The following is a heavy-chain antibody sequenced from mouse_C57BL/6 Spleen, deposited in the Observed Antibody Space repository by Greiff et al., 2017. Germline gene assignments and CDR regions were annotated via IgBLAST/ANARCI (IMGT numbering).Heavy chain of an antibody. CDR1: GYTFTTYP. V-gene: IGHV1-47*01. CDR3: ARQGSSYPYAMDY. CDR2: FHPYNDDT. D-gene: IGHD1-1*01. J-gene: IGHJ4*01. Sequence: QVQLKESGAELVKPGASVKMSCKASGYTFTTYPIEWMKQNHGKSLEWIGNFHPYNDDTKYNEKFKGKATLTVEKSSSTVYLELSRLTSDDSAVYYCARQGSSYPYAMDYWGQGTSVTVSS.